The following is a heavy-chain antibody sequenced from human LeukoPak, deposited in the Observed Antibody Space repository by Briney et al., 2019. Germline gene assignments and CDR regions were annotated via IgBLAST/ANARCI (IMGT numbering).Heavy chain of an antibody. CDR1: GGSISSYY. CDR2: IYYSGST. CDR3: ARVGYYDYYYYDMDV. D-gene: IGHD3-22*01. Sequence: SETLSLTCTVSGGSISSYYWSWIRQPPGKGLEWIGYIYYSGSTNYNPSLKSRVTISVDTSKNQFSLKLSSVTAADTAVYYCARVGYYDYYYYDMDVWGQGTTVTVSS. J-gene: IGHJ6*02. V-gene: IGHV4-59*01.